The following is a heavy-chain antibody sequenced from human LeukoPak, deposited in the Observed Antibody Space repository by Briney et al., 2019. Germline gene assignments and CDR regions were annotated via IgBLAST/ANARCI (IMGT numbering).Heavy chain of an antibody. CDR1: GFTFSSYE. Sequence: GGSLRLSCAASGFTFSSYEMNWVRQAPGKGLEWVSYISSSGSTIYYADSVKGRFTISRDNAKNSLYLQMNSLRAEDTAVYYCAGDRVVVVPSAYYYYGMDVWGQGTTVTVSS. CDR2: ISSSGSTI. V-gene: IGHV3-48*03. J-gene: IGHJ6*02. CDR3: AGDRVVVVPSAYYYYGMDV. D-gene: IGHD2-2*01.